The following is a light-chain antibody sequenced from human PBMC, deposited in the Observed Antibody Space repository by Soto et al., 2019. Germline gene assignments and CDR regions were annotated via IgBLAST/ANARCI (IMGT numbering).Light chain of an antibody. J-gene: IGKJ2*01. CDR3: QQYYSYPYT. Sequence: AIRMTQSPSSLSASTGDRVTITCRARQGISSYLAWYQQKPGKAPKLLIYAASTSQSGVPSRFSCSGSGTDFTLTISCLQSEDFATYYCQQYYSYPYTFGQGTKVDIK. CDR1: QGISSY. V-gene: IGKV1-8*01. CDR2: AAS.